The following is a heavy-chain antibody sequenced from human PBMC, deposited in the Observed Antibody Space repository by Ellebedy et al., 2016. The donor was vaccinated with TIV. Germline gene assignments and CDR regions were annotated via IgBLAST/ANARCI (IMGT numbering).Heavy chain of an antibody. Sequence: SETLSLXCTISGGSISGGSYYWGWIRQSPGKGLEWIGSIFHSGPTYYNPSLESRVSISVDTSKEEFSLRLTSVTAADTAVYFCARLRQSRDRSHWYFDLWGRGTLVTVSS. CDR3: ARLRQSRDRSHWYFDL. CDR1: GGSISGGSYY. J-gene: IGHJ2*01. D-gene: IGHD1-14*01. V-gene: IGHV4-39*07. CDR2: IFHSGPT.